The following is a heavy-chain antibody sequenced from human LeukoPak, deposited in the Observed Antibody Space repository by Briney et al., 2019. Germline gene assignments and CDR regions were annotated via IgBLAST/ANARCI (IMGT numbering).Heavy chain of an antibody. Sequence: PSETLSLTCTVSGGSISSYYWSWIRQPPGKGLEWIGYIYYSGSTNYNPSLKSRVTISVDTSKNQFSLKLSSVTAADTAVYYCARQSVLRYFDWLPTTKDDAFDIWGQGTMVTVSS. D-gene: IGHD3-9*01. CDR1: GGSISSYY. CDR3: ARQSVLRYFDWLPTTKDDAFDI. J-gene: IGHJ3*02. V-gene: IGHV4-59*08. CDR2: IYYSGST.